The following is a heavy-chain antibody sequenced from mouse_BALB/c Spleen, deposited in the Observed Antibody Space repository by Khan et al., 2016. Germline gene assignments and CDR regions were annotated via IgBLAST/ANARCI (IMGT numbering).Heavy chain of an antibody. CDR3: ASLGRGYAIDY. V-gene: IGHV1S135*01. CDR2: IEPYNGDT. J-gene: IGHJ4*01. CDR1: GYTFTNYN. D-gene: IGHD4-1*01. Sequence: VQLKQSGPELVKPGASVKVSCKASGYTFTNYNIYWVKQSYGKSLEWIGYIEPYNGDTSYNQKCKGKATLTVDKSCSTAYMHLNSLTSVDSAVDYVASLGRGYAIDYCRQGTSVTVSS.